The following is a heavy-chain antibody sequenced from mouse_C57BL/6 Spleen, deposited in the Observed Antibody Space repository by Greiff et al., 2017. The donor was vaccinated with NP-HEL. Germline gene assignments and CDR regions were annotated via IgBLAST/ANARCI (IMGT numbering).Heavy chain of an antibody. CDR2: INPSDSDT. Sequence: QVQLQQPGAELVKPGASVKVSCKASGYTFTSYWMHWVKQRPGQGLEWIGRINPSDSDTNYNQKFKGKATLTVDKSSSTAYMQLSSLTSENSAVYYCAKIYEGRNYAMDCWGQGTSVTVSS. J-gene: IGHJ4*01. CDR1: GYTFTSYW. V-gene: IGHV1-74*01. D-gene: IGHD1-1*01. CDR3: AKIYEGRNYAMDC.